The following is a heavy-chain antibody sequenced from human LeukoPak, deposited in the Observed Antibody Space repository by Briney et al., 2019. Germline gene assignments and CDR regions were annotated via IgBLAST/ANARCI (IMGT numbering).Heavy chain of an antibody. D-gene: IGHD1-26*01. CDR2: ISYDGSNK. Sequence: GGSLRLSCAASGFTFSSYGMHWVRQAPGKGLEWVAVISYDGSNKYYADSVKGRFTISRDNSKNTLYLQMNSLRAEDTAVYYCARGAGLVGATTWIDYWGQGTLVTVSS. CDR3: ARGAGLVGATTWIDY. J-gene: IGHJ4*02. CDR1: GFTFSSYG. V-gene: IGHV3-30*03.